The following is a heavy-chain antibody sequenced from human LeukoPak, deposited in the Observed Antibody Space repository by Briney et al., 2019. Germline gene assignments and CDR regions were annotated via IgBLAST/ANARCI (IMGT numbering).Heavy chain of an antibody. V-gene: IGHV4-4*07. CDR2: IYTSGST. J-gene: IGHJ4*02. Sequence: SETLSLTCTVSGGSINNFYWSWIRQPAGKGLEWIGRIYTSGSTNYNPSLKSRVTMSVDTSKNQFSLKLSSVTAADTAVYYCARGLSRSTHFDYWGQGTLVTVSS. D-gene: IGHD2/OR15-2a*01. CDR3: ARGLSRSTHFDY. CDR1: GGSINNFY.